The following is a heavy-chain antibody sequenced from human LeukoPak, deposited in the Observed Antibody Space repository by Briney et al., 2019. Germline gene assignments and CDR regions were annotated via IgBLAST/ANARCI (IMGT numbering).Heavy chain of an antibody. Sequence: SETLSLTCTVSGGSISSSSYYWGWIRQPPGKGLEWIGSIHYSGSTYYNPSLKSRVTISVDTSKNQFSLKLSSVTAADTAVYYCASRGPNGEVDYWGQGTLVTVSS. D-gene: IGHD3-10*01. CDR2: IHYSGST. V-gene: IGHV4-39*07. CDR3: ASRGPNGEVDY. CDR1: GGSISSSSYY. J-gene: IGHJ4*02.